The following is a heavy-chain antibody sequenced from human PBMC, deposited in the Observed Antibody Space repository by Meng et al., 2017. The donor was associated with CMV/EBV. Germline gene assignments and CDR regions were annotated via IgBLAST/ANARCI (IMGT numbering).Heavy chain of an antibody. Sequence: ASVKVSCKASGYTFTTYDINWVRQATGQGLEWMGWMNTNSGNTGYAQKFQGRVTLTRVTSISTAYMELSSLTSDDTAVYYCARTRIEVEPDGRKIKYYNYGMDVWGQGTTVTVSS. V-gene: IGHV1-8*01. CDR3: ARTRIEVEPDGRKIKYYNYGMDV. D-gene: IGHD2-2*01. J-gene: IGHJ6*02. CDR1: GYTFTTYD. CDR2: MNTNSGNT.